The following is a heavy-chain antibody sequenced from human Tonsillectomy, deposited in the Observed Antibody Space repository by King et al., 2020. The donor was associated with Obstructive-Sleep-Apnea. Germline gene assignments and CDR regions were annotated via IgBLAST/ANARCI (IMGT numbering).Heavy chain of an antibody. Sequence: VQLVESGGGVVQPGRSLRLSCAASGFTLSSHAMHWVRQAPGKGLEWVALISSDESNEHYSDSVKGRFTISRDVSSNTLYLQMNSLGPEDTAVYYCASQGAWYFDLWGRGTLVTVSS. CDR1: GFTLSSHA. V-gene: IGHV3-30-3*01. CDR2: ISSDESNE. D-gene: IGHD3-16*01. J-gene: IGHJ2*01. CDR3: ASQGAWYFDL.